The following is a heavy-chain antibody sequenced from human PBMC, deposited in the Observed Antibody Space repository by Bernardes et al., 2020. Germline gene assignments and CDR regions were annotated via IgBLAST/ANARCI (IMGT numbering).Heavy chain of an antibody. CDR3: ARDRSTVTTRVAGGMDV. CDR1: GFTFSSYG. Sequence: GRSMRLSCAASGFTFSSYGMHWVRQAPGKGLEWVAVIRYDGSNKYYADSVKGRFTISRDNSKNTRYLQMNSLRAEDTAVYYCARDRSTVTTRVAGGMDVWGQATTVTVSS. V-gene: IGHV3-33*01. D-gene: IGHD4-17*01. CDR2: IRYDGSNK. J-gene: IGHJ6*02.